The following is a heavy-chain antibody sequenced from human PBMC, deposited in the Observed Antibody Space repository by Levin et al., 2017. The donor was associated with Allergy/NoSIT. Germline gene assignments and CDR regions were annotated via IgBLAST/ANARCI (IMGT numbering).Heavy chain of an antibody. J-gene: IGHJ4*02. CDR3: ARDLKWYFDY. CDR1: GFTFSSNG. Sequence: LSLTCAASGFTFSSNGMHWVRQAPGKGLEWVAVIWYDGSNKYYADSVKGRFTISRDDSKNTLYLQMDSLRAEDTAVYYCARDLKWYFDYWGQGNLVTVSS. V-gene: IGHV3-33*01. CDR2: IWYDGSNK. D-gene: IGHD1-26*01.